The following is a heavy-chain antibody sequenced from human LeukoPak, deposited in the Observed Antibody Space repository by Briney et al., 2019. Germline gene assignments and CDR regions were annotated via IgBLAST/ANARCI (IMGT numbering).Heavy chain of an antibody. CDR3: AKRVFGSSFDP. CDR1: GFTFSSYA. D-gene: IGHD3-16*01. CDR2: ISDSDGNT. Sequence: GGSLRLSCAASGFTFSSYAMSWVRQAPGEGLEWVSAISDSDGNTYYADSVKGRFTISRDNSKNTLYLQMNSLRAEDTAVYYCAKRVFGSSFDPWGRGTLVTVSS. V-gene: IGHV3-23*01. J-gene: IGHJ5*02.